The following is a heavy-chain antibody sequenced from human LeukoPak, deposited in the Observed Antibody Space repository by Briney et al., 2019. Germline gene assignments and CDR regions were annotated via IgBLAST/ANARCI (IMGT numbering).Heavy chain of an antibody. J-gene: IGHJ4*02. CDR2: IKQDGSEK. CDR3: ARKIAAEFDY. CDR1: GFTFSSYG. Sequence: TGRSLRLSCAASGFTFSSYGMHWVRQAPGKGLEWVANIKQDGSEKYYVDSVKGRFTISRDNAKNSLYLQMNSLRAEDTAVYYCARKIAAEFDYWGQGTLVTVSS. D-gene: IGHD6-13*01. V-gene: IGHV3-7*03.